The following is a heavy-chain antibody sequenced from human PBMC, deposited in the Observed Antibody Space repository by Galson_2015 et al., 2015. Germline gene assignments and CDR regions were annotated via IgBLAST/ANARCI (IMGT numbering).Heavy chain of an antibody. J-gene: IGHJ3*02. D-gene: IGHD5-24*01. CDR3: ARDRAVEMATMSGVGAFDI. Sequence: SVKVSCKASGGTFSSYAISWVRQAPGQGLEWMGGIIPIFGTANYAQKFQGRVTITADESTSTAYMELSSLRSEDTAVYYCARDRAVEMATMSGVGAFDIWGQGTMVTVSS. V-gene: IGHV1-69*13. CDR2: IIPIFGTA. CDR1: GGTFSSYA.